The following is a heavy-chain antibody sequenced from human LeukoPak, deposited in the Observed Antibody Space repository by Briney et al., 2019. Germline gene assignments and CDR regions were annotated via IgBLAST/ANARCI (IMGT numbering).Heavy chain of an antibody. V-gene: IGHV3-21*01. CDR2: ISSSSSYI. D-gene: IGHD2-2*01. Sequence: GGSLRLSCAASGFTFSSYSMNWVRQAPGKGLEWVSSISSSSSYIYYADSVKGRFTISRDNAKNSLYLQMNSLTAEDTAMYYCARDRRGDIVVVPAAKWFDPWGQGTLVTVSS. J-gene: IGHJ5*02. CDR1: GFTFSSYS. CDR3: ARDRRGDIVVVPAAKWFDP.